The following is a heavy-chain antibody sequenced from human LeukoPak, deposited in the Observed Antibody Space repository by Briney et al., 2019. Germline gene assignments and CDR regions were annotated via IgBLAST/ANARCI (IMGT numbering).Heavy chain of an antibody. J-gene: IGHJ4*02. CDR3: ARGSNYYYDSSADYPRY. CDR2: IYYSGST. D-gene: IGHD3-22*01. V-gene: IGHV4-59*08. CDR1: GGSISNYY. Sequence: PSETLSLTCTVSGGSISNYYWSWIRQPPGEGLEWIGYIYYSGSTNYNPSLKSRVTISIDTSKNQFSLNLTSVTAADTAVYYCARGSNYYYDSSADYPRYWGQGTLVTVSS.